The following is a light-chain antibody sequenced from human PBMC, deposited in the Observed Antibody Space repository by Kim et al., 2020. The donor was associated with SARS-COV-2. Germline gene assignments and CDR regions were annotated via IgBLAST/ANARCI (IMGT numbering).Light chain of an antibody. J-gene: IGLJ2*01. CDR1: SLRNYY. CDR2: GKD. Sequence: SSELTQDPAVSVALGQTVRITCQGDSLRNYYATWYQQKSGQAPVLVFYGKDKRPSGIPDRFSGSSSGNTASLTITGAQAADEADYYCKSRDSRGEVVFGGGTKVTVL. V-gene: IGLV3-19*01. CDR3: KSRDSRGEVV.